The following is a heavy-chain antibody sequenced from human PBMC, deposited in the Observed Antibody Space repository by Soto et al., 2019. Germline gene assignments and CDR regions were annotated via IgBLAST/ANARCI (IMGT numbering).Heavy chain of an antibody. Sequence: QVQLQESGPGLMKPSETLSLTCTVSGGSISIYYWSWIRQSPGKGLEWIGHIFYTGRTNYNPSLKSRVTMSVDTSKNQFSLKLNSVTAADTAVYYCARDNCSGASCSYYQDMDVWGRGTTVTVSS. CDR1: GGSISIYY. V-gene: IGHV4-59*01. CDR2: IFYTGRT. J-gene: IGHJ6*03. D-gene: IGHD2-15*01. CDR3: ARDNCSGASCSYYQDMDV.